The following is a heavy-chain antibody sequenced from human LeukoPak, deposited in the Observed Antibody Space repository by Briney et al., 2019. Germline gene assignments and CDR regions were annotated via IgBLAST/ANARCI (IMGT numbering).Heavy chain of an antibody. V-gene: IGHV3-21*01. J-gene: IGHJ4*02. Sequence: GGSLRLSCAASGFTVSSNYMSWVRQAPGKGLEWVSSISSSSSYIYYADSVKGRFTISRDNAKNSLYLQMNSLRAEDTAVYYCARDRFLAKNDYWGQGTLVTVSS. CDR3: ARDRFLAKNDY. CDR2: ISSSSSYI. CDR1: GFTVSSNY.